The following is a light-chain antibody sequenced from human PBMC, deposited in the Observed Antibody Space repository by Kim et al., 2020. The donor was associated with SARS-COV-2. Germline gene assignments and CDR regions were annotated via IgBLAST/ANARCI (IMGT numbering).Light chain of an antibody. CDR1: QSVSTN. CDR2: GAS. Sequence: EIVMTQSPATLSVSPGDTATLSCRASQSVSTNLAWYQQKPGQTPRLLFYGASTRAAGVPARFSGSGSGTEFTLTISSLQSEDFAFYYCQQYDNWPSLTFGGGTKVDIK. CDR3: QQYDNWPSLT. J-gene: IGKJ4*01. V-gene: IGKV3-15*01.